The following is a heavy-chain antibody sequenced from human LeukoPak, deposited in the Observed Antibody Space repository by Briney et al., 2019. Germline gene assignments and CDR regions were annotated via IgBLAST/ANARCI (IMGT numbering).Heavy chain of an antibody. Sequence: PGGSLRLSCTASGFTFSSYAMHWVRQAPGRRLEYVSAITYNGGSAYYANSVEGRFTISRDNSKNTLYLQMGSLRVEDMAVYYCVRVYYGSGASRPFDLSGRGTLVTVSS. V-gene: IGHV3-64*01. CDR2: ITYNGGSA. J-gene: IGHJ2*01. CDR3: VRVYYGSGASRPFDL. D-gene: IGHD3-10*01. CDR1: GFTFSSYA.